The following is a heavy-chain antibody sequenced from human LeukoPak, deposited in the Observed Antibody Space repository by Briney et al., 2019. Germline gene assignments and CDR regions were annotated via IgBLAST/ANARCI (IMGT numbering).Heavy chain of an antibody. CDR3: ARFKSGPGCSSASCTDFDY. D-gene: IGHD2-2*01. V-gene: IGHV4-59*08. J-gene: IGHJ4*02. Sequence: SETLSLTCTVSGGSISGSYWSWIRQPPGKGLEWIGYIYYSGSTNYNPSLKSRVTISVDTSKNQFSLKVRSVTAAGTAVYYCARFKSGPGCSSASCTDFDYWGQGTLVTVSS. CDR1: GGSISGSY. CDR2: IYYSGST.